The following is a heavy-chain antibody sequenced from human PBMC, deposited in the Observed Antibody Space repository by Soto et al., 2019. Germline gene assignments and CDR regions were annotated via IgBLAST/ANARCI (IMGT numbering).Heavy chain of an antibody. D-gene: IGHD3-22*01. CDR3: ARGPSSAPLFY. Sequence: PGGSLRLSCAASGVTFSSYGMHWVRQAPGKGLEWVAVISYDGSNKYYADSVKGRFTISRDNSKNTLYLQMNSLRAEDTAVYYCARGPSSAPLFYWGQGTLVTVSS. J-gene: IGHJ4*02. V-gene: IGHV3-30*03. CDR2: ISYDGSNK. CDR1: GVTFSSYG.